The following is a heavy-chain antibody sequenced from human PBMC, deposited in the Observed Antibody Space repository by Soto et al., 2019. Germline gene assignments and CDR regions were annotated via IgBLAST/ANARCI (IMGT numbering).Heavy chain of an antibody. CDR3: ARPYGSGSPYYGMDV. J-gene: IGHJ6*02. Sequence: GGSLRLSCEASGFTFRDFDIYWVRQAPGKGLEWVAVISYDGSNKYYADSVKGRFTISRDNSKNTLYLQMNSLRAEDTAVYYCARPYGSGSPYYGMDVWGQGTTVTVSS. CDR2: ISYDGSNK. CDR1: GFTFRDFD. D-gene: IGHD3-10*01. V-gene: IGHV3-30-3*01.